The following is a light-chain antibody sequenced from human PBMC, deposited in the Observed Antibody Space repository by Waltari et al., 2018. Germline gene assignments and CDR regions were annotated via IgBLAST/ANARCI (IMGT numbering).Light chain of an antibody. CDR1: SSNIGAGYD. Sequence: QSVLTQPPSVSGAPGQRVTIPCTGSSSNIGAGYDVHWYQQLPATAPKPLIYGNSNRPSGVPDRFSGSKSGTSASLAITGLQAEDEADYYCQSYDSSLSGSVFGGGTKLTVL. CDR2: GNS. V-gene: IGLV1-40*01. J-gene: IGLJ3*02. CDR3: QSYDSSLSGSV.